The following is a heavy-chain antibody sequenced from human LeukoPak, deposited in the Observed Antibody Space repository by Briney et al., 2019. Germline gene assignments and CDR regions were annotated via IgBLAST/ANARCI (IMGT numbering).Heavy chain of an antibody. CDR2: INQGGSVK. D-gene: IGHD6-13*01. Sequence: GGSLRLSCAASGFSFRDFWMTWVRQAPGKGLEWVANINQGGSVKYYVDSVKGRFTISRDNAKNSLYLQMNSVRAEDTAVYYCARDLVFEGIAVAGPDWGQGTLVTVSS. CDR3: ARDLVFEGIAVAGPD. V-gene: IGHV3-7*01. J-gene: IGHJ4*02. CDR1: GFSFRDFW.